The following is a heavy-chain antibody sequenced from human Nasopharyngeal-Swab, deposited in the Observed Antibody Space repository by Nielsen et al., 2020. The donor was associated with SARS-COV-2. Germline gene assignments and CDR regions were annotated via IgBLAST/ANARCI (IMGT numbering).Heavy chain of an antibody. V-gene: IGHV4-30-2*01. CDR2: IYHSGST. D-gene: IGHD6-13*01. Sequence: SETLSLTCAVSGCSISSGGYSWSWIRQPPGKGLEWIGYIYHSGSTYYNPSLKSRVTISVDRSKNQFSLKLSSVTAADTAVYYCARGQDGAAAALWGQGTLVTVSS. CDR1: GCSISSGGYS. J-gene: IGHJ4*02. CDR3: ARGQDGAAAAL.